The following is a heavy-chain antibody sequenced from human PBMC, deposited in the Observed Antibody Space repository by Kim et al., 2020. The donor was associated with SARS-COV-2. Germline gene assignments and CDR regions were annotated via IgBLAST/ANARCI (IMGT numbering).Heavy chain of an antibody. CDR1: GFTFSTYW. CDR2: ISRDGSGT. CDR3: AVMVTGGSRPNSFDI. D-gene: IGHD5-12*01. J-gene: IGHJ3*02. V-gene: IGHV3-74*01. Sequence: GGSLRLSCAASGFTFSTYWMHWVRQATGKGLVCVSSISRDGSGTNYADSVKGRFTISRDNAKNTLYLQMNSLRAEDTAVYYCAVMVTGGSRPNSFDIWGQGTMVTVSS.